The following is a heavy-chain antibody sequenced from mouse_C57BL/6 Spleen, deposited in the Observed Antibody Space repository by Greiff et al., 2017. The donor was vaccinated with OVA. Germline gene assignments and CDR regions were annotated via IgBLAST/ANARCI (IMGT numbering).Heavy chain of an antibody. V-gene: IGHV1-64*01. CDR2: IHPNSGST. CDR1: GYTFTSYW. J-gene: IGHJ4*01. Sequence: QVQLQQPGAELVKPGASVKLSCKASGYTFTSYWMHWVKQRPGQGLEWIGMIHPNSGSTKYNEKFKSKATLTVDKSSSTAYMQLSSLTSDDSAVYYCARVDSGSSYYAIDYWGQGTSVTVSS. D-gene: IGHD1-1*01. CDR3: ARVDSGSSYYAIDY.